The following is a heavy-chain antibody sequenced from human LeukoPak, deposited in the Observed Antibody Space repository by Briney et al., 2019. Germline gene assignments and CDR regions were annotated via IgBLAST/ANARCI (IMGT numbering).Heavy chain of an antibody. CDR1: GVSISSYY. CDR3: ARVKYSSSWYWFDP. J-gene: IGHJ5*02. V-gene: IGHV4-59*01. CDR2: IYYSGST. Sequence: SETLSLTCTVSGVSISSYYWSWIRQPPGKGLEWIGYIYYSGSTNYNPSLKSRVTISVDTSKNQLSLKLSSVTAADTAVYYCARVKYSSSWYWFDPWGQGTPVTVSS. D-gene: IGHD6-13*01.